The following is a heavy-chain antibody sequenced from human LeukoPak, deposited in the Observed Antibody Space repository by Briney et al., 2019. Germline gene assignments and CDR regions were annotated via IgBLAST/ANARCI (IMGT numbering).Heavy chain of an antibody. J-gene: IGHJ6*02. V-gene: IGHV3-30*04. CDR2: MSYDGSHK. CDR1: GFTFSRYA. Sequence: GGSLRLSCAASGFTFSRYAMHWVRQAPGKGLEWVAAMSYDGSHKFYADSVKGRFTISRDNSNSTLFLQLNSLRPEATAVYYCARVYCGADCYNNYYYGMDVWGQGTTVTVSS. D-gene: IGHD2-21*02. CDR3: ARVYCGADCYNNYYYGMDV.